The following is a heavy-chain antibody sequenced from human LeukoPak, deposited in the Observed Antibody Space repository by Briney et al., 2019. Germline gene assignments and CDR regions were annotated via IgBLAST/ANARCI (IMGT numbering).Heavy chain of an antibody. D-gene: IGHD2-2*01. V-gene: IGHV3-48*01. J-gene: IGHJ3*01. Sequence: PGGSLRLSCAASGFTFSSYSMNWIRQAPGKGLEWVSYISSTSSTTHYADSVKGRFTTSRDNAKNSLYLQMNSLRAEDTAVYYCARDGGYCSSTSCYLGVWGQGTMVTVSS. CDR1: GFTFSSYS. CDR2: ISSTSSTT. CDR3: ARDGGYCSSTSCYLGV.